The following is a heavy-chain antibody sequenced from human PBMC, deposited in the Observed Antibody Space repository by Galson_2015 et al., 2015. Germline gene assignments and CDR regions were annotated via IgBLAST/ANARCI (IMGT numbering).Heavy chain of an antibody. D-gene: IGHD4-17*01. J-gene: IGHJ3*02. V-gene: IGHV3-33*01. CDR1: GFTFSSYG. CDR3: ARSGDGDYGGDPAFDI. CDR2: IWYDGSNK. Sequence: SLRLSCAASGFTFSSYGMHWVRQAPGKGLEWVAVIWYDGSNKYYADSVKGRFTISRDNSKNTLYLQMNSLRAEDTAVYYCARSGDGDYGGDPAFDIWGQGTMVTVSS.